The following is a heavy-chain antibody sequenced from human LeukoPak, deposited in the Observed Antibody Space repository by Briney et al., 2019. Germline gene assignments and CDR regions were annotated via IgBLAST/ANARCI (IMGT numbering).Heavy chain of an antibody. CDR1: GGSISSYY. CDR3: ARDELGGAFDI. V-gene: IGHV4-59*01. D-gene: IGHD7-27*01. J-gene: IGHJ3*02. Sequence: SETLSLTCTVSGGSISSYYWSWIRQPPGKGLEWIGYIYYSGSTNYNPSLKSRVTISVDTSKNQFSLKLSSVTAADTAVYYCARDELGGAFDIWGQGTMVTVSS. CDR2: IYYSGST.